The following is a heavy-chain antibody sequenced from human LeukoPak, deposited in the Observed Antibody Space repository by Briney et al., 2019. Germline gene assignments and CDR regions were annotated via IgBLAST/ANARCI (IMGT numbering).Heavy chain of an antibody. Sequence: ASVKVCGTVSGYTLTELSIHWGRQAPGKGLGWRGGFDPEDGETIYAQKFQGRVTMTEDTSTDTAYMELSSLRSEDTAVYYCATYRNELRYFDWLSNYYYYGMDVWGQGTTVTVSS. CDR2: FDPEDGET. V-gene: IGHV1-24*01. CDR1: GYTLTELS. D-gene: IGHD3-9*01. J-gene: IGHJ6*02. CDR3: ATYRNELRYFDWLSNYYYYGMDV.